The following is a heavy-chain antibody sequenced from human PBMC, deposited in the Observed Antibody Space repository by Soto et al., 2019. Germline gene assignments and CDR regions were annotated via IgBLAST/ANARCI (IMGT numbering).Heavy chain of an antibody. D-gene: IGHD3-22*01. Sequence: GASVKVSCKASGYTFTSYAMHWVRQAPGQRLEWMGWINAGNGNTKYSQKFQGRVTITRDTSASTAYMELSSLRSEDTAVYYCARVPLYYYDSSGYYPGAFDIWGQGTMVTRLL. J-gene: IGHJ3*02. CDR1: GYTFTSYA. CDR2: INAGNGNT. V-gene: IGHV1-3*01. CDR3: ARVPLYYYDSSGYYPGAFDI.